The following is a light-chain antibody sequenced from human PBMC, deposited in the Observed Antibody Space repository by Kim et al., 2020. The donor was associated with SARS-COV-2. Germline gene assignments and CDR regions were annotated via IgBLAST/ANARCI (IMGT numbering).Light chain of an antibody. J-gene: IGKJ2*01. CDR2: DAS. V-gene: IGKV3-11*01. CDR3: QERSNGYT. Sequence: EIVLTQSPATLSLSPGERATLSCRASESVVNFLAWYQQKPGQGPRLLMYDASKRASGTPARFSGSGSGTEFTLTISSLEPEDVAVYYCQERSNGYTFGLGTKLEI. CDR1: ESVVNF.